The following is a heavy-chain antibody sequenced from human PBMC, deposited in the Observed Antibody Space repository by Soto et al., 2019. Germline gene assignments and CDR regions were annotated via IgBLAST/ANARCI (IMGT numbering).Heavy chain of an antibody. CDR3: ARDCGDYSYYYYGMDV. D-gene: IGHD4-17*01. CDR2: IIPIFGTA. Sequence: SVKVSCKASGGTFSSYAISWVRQAPGQGLEWMGGIIPIFGTANYAQKFQGRVTITADESTSTAYMELSSLRSEDTAVYYCARDCGDYSYYYYGMDVWGQGTTVTVSS. V-gene: IGHV1-69*13. CDR1: GGTFSSYA. J-gene: IGHJ6*02.